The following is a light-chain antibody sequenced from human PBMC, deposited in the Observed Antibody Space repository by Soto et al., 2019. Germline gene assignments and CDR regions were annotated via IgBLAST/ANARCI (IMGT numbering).Light chain of an antibody. CDR3: SSFTSINTVV. CDR2: DVT. J-gene: IGLJ3*02. CDR1: SSDVGGFNY. V-gene: IGLV2-14*01. Sequence: QSALTQPASVSGSPGQSITISCTGTSSDVGGFNYVSWYQQYPGKAPKLLIYDVTNRPSGVSNRFSGSKSGNTASLTISGLQAEDEADYYCSSFTSINTVVFXGGTKVTVL.